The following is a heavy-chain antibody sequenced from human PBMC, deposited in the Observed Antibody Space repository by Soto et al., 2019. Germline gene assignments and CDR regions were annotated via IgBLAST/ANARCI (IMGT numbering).Heavy chain of an antibody. CDR1: GGSSSSYY. V-gene: IGHV4-59*06. CDR3: ARWVEVSLDYFDS. J-gene: IGHJ4*02. D-gene: IGHD2-15*01. CDR2: IYHSGRT. Sequence: SETLSLTWTVAGGSSSSYYGSWIRQPPGKGLEWIGHIYHSGRTYYNPSLKSRVTISVDTSKNQFSLNLSSVTAADTAVYYCARWVEVSLDYFDSWGQGTPVTVSS.